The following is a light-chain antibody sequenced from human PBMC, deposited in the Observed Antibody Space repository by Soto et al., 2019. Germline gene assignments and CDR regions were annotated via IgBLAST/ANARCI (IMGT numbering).Light chain of an antibody. J-gene: IGKJ3*01. Sequence: DIQMTQSPTSLSASVGDRVTITCRASQGIRNFVAWYQQKPGKAPKLLIYAASTLQSGVPSRFSGSGSGTDFPLTINSLQAEDVATYSCKKYSSVPVFGPGTKVEIK. CDR1: QGIRNF. CDR3: KKYSSVPV. CDR2: AAS. V-gene: IGKV1-27*01.